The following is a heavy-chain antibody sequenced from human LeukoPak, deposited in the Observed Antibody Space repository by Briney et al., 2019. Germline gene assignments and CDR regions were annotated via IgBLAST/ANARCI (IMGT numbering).Heavy chain of an antibody. CDR3: ARDLTPSGHGMDV. Sequence: PSETLSLTCTVSGGSISSYYWSWIRQPPGKGLEWIGYIYYSGSTNYNPSLKSRVTISVDTSKNQFSLKLSSVTAADTAVYYCARDLTPSGHGMDVWGQGTTVTVSS. CDR1: GGSISSYY. V-gene: IGHV4-59*01. J-gene: IGHJ6*02. CDR2: IYYSGST. D-gene: IGHD6-6*01.